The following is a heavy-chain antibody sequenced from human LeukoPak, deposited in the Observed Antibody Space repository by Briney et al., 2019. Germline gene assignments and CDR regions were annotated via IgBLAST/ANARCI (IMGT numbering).Heavy chain of an antibody. CDR2: IIPIFGTA. Sequence: SVKVSCKASGGTFSSYAISWVRQAPGQGLEWMGGIIPIFGTANYAQKFQGRVTITADESTSTAYMELSSLRSEDTAVYYCARLHYYDRTPTAFDIWGQGTMVTVSS. CDR3: ARLHYYDRTPTAFDI. D-gene: IGHD3-22*01. V-gene: IGHV1-69*13. J-gene: IGHJ3*02. CDR1: GGTFSSYA.